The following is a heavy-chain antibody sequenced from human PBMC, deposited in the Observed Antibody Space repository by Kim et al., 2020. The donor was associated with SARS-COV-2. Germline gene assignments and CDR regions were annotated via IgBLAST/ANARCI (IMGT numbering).Heavy chain of an antibody. V-gene: IGHV4-34*01. J-gene: IGHJ4*02. D-gene: IGHD3-3*01. CDR1: GGSFSGYY. CDR3: ARVGRQGLVRSIFYYFDY. CDR2: INHSGST. Sequence: SETLSLTCAVYGGSFSGYYWSWIRQPPGKGLEWIGEINHSGSTNYNPSLKSRVTISVDTSKNQFSLKLSSVTAADTAVYYCARVGRQGLVRSIFYYFDYWGQGTLVTVSS.